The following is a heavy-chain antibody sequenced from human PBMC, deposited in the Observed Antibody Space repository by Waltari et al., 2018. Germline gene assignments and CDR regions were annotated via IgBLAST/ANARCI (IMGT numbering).Heavy chain of an antibody. J-gene: IGHJ1*01. CDR2: IIPIVGTA. Sequence: QVQLVQSGAEVKKPGSSVKVSCKASGGTFSSYAISWVRQAPGQGLEWMGGIIPIVGTANYAQKFQGRVTITTDESTSTAYMELSSLRSEDTAVYYCARDGRYYYGSVYGYFQHWGQGTLVTVSS. CDR1: GGTFSSYA. V-gene: IGHV1-69*05. CDR3: ARDGRYYYGSVYGYFQH. D-gene: IGHD3-10*01.